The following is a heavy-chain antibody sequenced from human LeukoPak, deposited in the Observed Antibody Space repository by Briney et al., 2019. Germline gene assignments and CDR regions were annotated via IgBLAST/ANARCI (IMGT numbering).Heavy chain of an antibody. CDR2: IYPGDSDT. Sequence: GESLKISCKGSGYSFTSYWIGWVRQMPGKGLEWMGIIYPGDSDTRYSPSFQGQVTISADKSISTADLQWSSLKASDTAMYYCARGGTYYDFWSGSRNDWFDPWGQGTLVTVPS. D-gene: IGHD3-3*01. V-gene: IGHV5-51*01. CDR3: ARGGTYYDFWSGSRNDWFDP. CDR1: GYSFTSYW. J-gene: IGHJ5*02.